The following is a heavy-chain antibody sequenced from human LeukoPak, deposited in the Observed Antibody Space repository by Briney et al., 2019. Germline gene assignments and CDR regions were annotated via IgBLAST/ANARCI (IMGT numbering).Heavy chain of an antibody. Sequence: SDTLSLTCAVYGVSFSGSYWSWIHQPPGKGQNWRWEINHSGSTNYNPSLKSRVTISVDTSKNQFSLKLSSVTAADTAVYYCARGRFTDYDILTQPTNQYYFDYWGQGTLVTVSS. CDR3: ARGRFTDYDILTQPTNQYYFDY. V-gene: IGHV4-34*01. J-gene: IGHJ4*02. D-gene: IGHD3-9*01. CDR2: INHSGST. CDR1: GVSFSGSY.